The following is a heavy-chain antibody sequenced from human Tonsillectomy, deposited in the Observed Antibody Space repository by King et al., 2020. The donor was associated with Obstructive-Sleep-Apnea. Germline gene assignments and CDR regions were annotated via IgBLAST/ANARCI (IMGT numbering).Heavy chain of an antibody. D-gene: IGHD3-10*01. CDR3: AHTYYYPDY. CDR2: IYWCNDK. Sequence: TLKESGPTLVKPTQTLTLTCTFSGFSLSTSGVGVGWIRQPPGKALEWLALIYWCNDKPYRPSLKSRLHLTKDTSNNQVVLTMTNMDPVDTATYYCAHTYYYPDYWGQGTLVTVSS. CDR1: GFSLSTSGVG. J-gene: IGHJ4*02. V-gene: IGHV2-5*01.